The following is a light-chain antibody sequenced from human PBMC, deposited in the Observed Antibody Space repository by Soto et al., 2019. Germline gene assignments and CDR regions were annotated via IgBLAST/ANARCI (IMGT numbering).Light chain of an antibody. Sequence: DIHMTQSPATLSASVGDRVAITCRASQSVSIWLAWYQQKPGNAPRLLIYEASSLKSGVPSRFSGSGSGTEFTLTISSLQPDYFATYYCQQYYDYPWMFGQGTKVEIK. J-gene: IGKJ1*01. CDR1: QSVSIW. V-gene: IGKV1-5*01. CDR3: QQYYDYPWM. CDR2: EAS.